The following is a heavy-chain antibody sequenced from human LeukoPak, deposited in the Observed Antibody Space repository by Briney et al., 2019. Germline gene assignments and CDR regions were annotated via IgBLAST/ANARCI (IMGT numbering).Heavy chain of an antibody. J-gene: IGHJ6*02. D-gene: IGHD6-19*01. V-gene: IGHV4-61*02. Sequence: SQTLSLTCTVSGASISNGAYYWTWIRQPAGKGLEWIGRFFPSGSTNYNPSLKSRVTMSVDTSKKQFSLRLSSVTAADTAVYYCARSGLRRSGIIAVAGPLYYNHAMDVWGQGTTVTVSS. CDR2: FFPSGST. CDR1: GASISNGAYY. CDR3: ARSGLRRSGIIAVAGPLYYNHAMDV.